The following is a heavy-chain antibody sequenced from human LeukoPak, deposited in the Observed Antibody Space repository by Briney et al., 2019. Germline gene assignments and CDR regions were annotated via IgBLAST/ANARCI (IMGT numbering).Heavy chain of an antibody. Sequence: GSLSLTCTVSGYSISSGYYWGWIRQPPGKGLEWIGSIYYSGSTYYNPSLKSRVTISVDTSKNQFSLKLSSVTAADTAVYYCARLVVVAATRSLYYYYMDVWGKGTTVTVSS. D-gene: IGHD2-15*01. J-gene: IGHJ6*03. CDR3: ARLVVVAATRSLYYYYMDV. V-gene: IGHV4-38-2*02. CDR2: IYYSGST. CDR1: GYSISSGYY.